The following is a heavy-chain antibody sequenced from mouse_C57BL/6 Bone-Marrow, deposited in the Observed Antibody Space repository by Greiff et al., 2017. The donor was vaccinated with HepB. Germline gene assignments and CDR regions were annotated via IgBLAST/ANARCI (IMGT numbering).Heavy chain of an antibody. J-gene: IGHJ2*01. CDR1: GFNIKDDY. CDR3: TTITTAPFDY. CDR2: IDPENGDT. D-gene: IGHD1-2*01. V-gene: IGHV14-4*01. Sequence: VQLKESGAELVRPGASVKLSCTASGFNIKDDYMHWVKQRPEQGLEWIGWIDPENGDTEYASKFQGKATITADTSSNTAYLQLSSLTSEDTAVYYCTTITTAPFDYWGQGTTLTVSS.